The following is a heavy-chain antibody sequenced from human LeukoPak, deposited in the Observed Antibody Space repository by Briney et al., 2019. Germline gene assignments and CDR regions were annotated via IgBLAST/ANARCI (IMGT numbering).Heavy chain of an antibody. J-gene: IGHJ3*02. CDR1: GFTFRTYA. CDR3: ARGQHRVDYSNDGFDI. V-gene: IGHV3-66*02. CDR2: IYSGGST. Sequence: GGSLRLSCAASGFTFRTYAMNWVRQAPGKGLEWVSVIYSGGSTYYADSVKGRFTISRDNSKNTLYLQMNSLRVEDTAVYYCARGQHRVDYSNDGFDIWGQGTMVTVSS. D-gene: IGHD2-2*01.